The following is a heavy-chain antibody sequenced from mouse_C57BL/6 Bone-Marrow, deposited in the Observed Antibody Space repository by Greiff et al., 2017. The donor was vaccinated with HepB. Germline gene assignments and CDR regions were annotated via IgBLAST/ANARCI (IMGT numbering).Heavy chain of an antibody. J-gene: IGHJ4*01. CDR2: IWSGGST. D-gene: IGHD3-2*01. Sequence: VQLQQSGPGLVQPSQSLSITCTVSGFSLTSYGVHWVRQSPGKGLEWLGVIWSGGSTDYNAAFISRLSISKDNPKSHAFFKMNSLQADDTAIYYCDSLLLRHLDYWGQGTSVTVSS. V-gene: IGHV2-2*01. CDR1: GFSLTSYG. CDR3: DSLLLRHLDY.